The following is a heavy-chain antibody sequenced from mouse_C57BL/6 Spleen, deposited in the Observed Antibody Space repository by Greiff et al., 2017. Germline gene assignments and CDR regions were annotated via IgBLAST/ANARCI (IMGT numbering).Heavy chain of an antibody. D-gene: IGHD1-1*01. CDR3: ARASYYSYYFDY. J-gene: IGHJ2*01. V-gene: IGHV5-16*01. Sequence: EVKLMESEGGLVQPGSSMKLSCTASGFTFSDYYMAWVRQVPEKGLEWVANINYDGSSTYYLDSLKSRFIISRDNAKNILYLQMSSLKSEDTATYYCARASYYSYYFDYWGQGTTLTVSS. CDR2: INYDGSST. CDR1: GFTFSDYY.